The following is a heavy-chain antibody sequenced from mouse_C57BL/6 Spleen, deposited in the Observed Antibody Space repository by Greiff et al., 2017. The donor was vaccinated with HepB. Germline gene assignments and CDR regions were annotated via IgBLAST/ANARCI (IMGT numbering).Heavy chain of an antibody. D-gene: IGHD1-1*01. J-gene: IGHJ2*01. CDR1: GYTFTSYW. CDR3: ARRGIITTVVATYYFDY. CDR2: IDPSDSET. Sequence: QVQLQQPGAELVRPGSSVKLSCKASGYTFTSYWMHWVKQRPIQGLEWIGNIDPSDSETHYNQKFKDKATLTVDKSSSTAYMQLSSLTSEDSAVYYGARRGIITTVVATYYFDYWGQGTTLTVSS. V-gene: IGHV1-52*01.